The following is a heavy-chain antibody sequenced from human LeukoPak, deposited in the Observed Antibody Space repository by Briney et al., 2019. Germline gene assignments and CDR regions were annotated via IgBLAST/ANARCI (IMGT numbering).Heavy chain of an antibody. V-gene: IGHV4-61*01. CDR1: GDPISGYSNYK. D-gene: IGHD1-14*01. J-gene: IGHJ4*02. CDR2: INYHGST. Sequence: SQTLSLTCMVSGDPISGYSNYKWTWIRQPPGKGLEWIGYINYHGSTNYNPSLKSRVTFSVDTSKNQISLKLTSVTAADTAVYYCVREYIGFDYWGQRTLVTASS. CDR3: VREYIGFDY.